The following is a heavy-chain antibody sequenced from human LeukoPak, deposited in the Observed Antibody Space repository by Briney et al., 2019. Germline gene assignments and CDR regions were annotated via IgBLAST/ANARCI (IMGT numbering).Heavy chain of an antibody. CDR2: ISGSGGST. D-gene: IGHD3-22*01. CDR3: GKFVREGLKLWLKE. J-gene: IGHJ4*02. CDR1: GFTFSSYA. Sequence: PGGSLRLSCAASGFTFSSYAMSWVRQAPGKGLEWVSAISGSGGSTYYADSVKGRFTISRDNSKNTLYLQMNSLRAEDTALFYCGKFVREGLKLWLKEGGQGPRVRVSS. V-gene: IGHV3-23*01.